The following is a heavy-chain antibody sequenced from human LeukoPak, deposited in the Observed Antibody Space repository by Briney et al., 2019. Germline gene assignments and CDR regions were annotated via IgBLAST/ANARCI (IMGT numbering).Heavy chain of an antibody. Sequence: GASVKVSCKASGYTFSNYGITWVRQAPGQGLEWMGWISGYNANTNYAQKVQGRLTMTTDTSTSTAYMELRSLRSDDTAVYYCARVPKISSEVIHSPRGDYGGQGPLSPSPQ. D-gene: IGHD3-16*02. CDR1: GYTFSNYG. CDR2: ISGYNANT. CDR3: ARVPKISSEVIHSPRGDY. J-gene: IGHJ4*02. V-gene: IGHV1-18*01.